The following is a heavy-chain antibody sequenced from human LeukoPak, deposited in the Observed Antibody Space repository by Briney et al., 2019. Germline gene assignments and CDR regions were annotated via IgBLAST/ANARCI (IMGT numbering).Heavy chain of an antibody. J-gene: IGHJ4*02. CDR3: ARDHGSSNWYYY. D-gene: IGHD6-13*01. CDR2: ISNSGSM. CDR1: GGSVSSSTYY. Sequence: SETLSLTCTVSGGSVSSSTYYWGWVRQSPGKGLEWIGYISNSGSMYYNPSLQSRVTISVGTSKTQFSLKLSSVTAADTAVYYCARDHGSSNWYYYWGQGTLVTVSS. V-gene: IGHV4-39*07.